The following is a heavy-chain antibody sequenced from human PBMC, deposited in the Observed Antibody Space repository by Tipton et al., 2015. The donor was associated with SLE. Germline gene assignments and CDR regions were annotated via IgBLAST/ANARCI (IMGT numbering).Heavy chain of an antibody. J-gene: IGHJ4*02. CDR2: ISWNSGSI. Sequence: SLRLSCAASGFTFDDYAMHWVRQAPGKGLEWVSGISWNSGSIGYADSVKGRFTISRDNSKNTLYLQMNSLRAEDTAVYYCAKGASGSVRHFLDYWGQGTLVTVSS. D-gene: IGHD1-26*01. V-gene: IGHV3-9*01. CDR3: AKGASGSVRHFLDY. CDR1: GFTFDDYA.